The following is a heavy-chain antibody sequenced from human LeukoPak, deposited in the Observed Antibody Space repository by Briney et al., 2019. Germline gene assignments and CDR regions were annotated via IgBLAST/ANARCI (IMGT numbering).Heavy chain of an antibody. V-gene: IGHV5-51*01. J-gene: IGHJ4*02. CDR3: ARTASIIGGSATRNFDY. CDR1: GYCFTSYW. CDR2: IYPRDSDT. Sequence: GESLKISCKGSGYCFTSYWIAWVRQMPGKGLEWMGIIYPRDSDTRYSPSFQGQVTISADKSISTIYLQWSSLEASDTAMYYCARTASIIGGSATRNFDYWGQGTLVTVSS. D-gene: IGHD3-3*02.